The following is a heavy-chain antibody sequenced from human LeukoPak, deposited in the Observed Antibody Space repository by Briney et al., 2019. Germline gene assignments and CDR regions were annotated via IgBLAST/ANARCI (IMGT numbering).Heavy chain of an antibody. D-gene: IGHD1-1*01. CDR3: LRQGPGYPPR. J-gene: IGHJ4*02. V-gene: IGHV3-53*04. Sequence: GGSLRLSCAAPGFTVSSNAMSSVRPAPGKRPEWVSLNYAGGTGSSAYYADSVAGRFTGSRNDFKNTLDLQMNSLRVDDTAVYYWLRQGPGYPPRWGQGTLVTVSS. CDR2: NYAGGTGSSA. CDR1: GFTVSSNA.